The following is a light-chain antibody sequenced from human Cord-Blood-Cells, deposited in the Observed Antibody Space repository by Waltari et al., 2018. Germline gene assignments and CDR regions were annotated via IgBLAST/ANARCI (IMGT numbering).Light chain of an antibody. CDR2: QDS. CDR1: KLGDKY. Sequence: SSELTQPPSVSVSPGQTDSITCSGDKLGDKYACWYPQKPGQSPGPVIYQDSKRPSGIPERFSGSNSGNTATLTISGTQAMDEADYYCQAWDSSTHVVFGGGTKLTVL. J-gene: IGLJ2*01. V-gene: IGLV3-1*01. CDR3: QAWDSSTHVV.